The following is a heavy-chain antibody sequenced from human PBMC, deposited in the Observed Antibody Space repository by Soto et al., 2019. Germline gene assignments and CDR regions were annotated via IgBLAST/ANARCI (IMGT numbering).Heavy chain of an antibody. CDR3: ARDKVWGGFDI. Sequence: QVQLVQSGPELKKPGASVKVSCRSSGYSFSNYNFCWVRQAPGQGLEWLGWISGYNGNTNYAQKLQGRVTMTTDSFTSTAYMELRSLRSDDTAVYYCARDKVWGGFDIWGQGTMVTVSS. V-gene: IGHV1-18*01. CDR2: ISGYNGNT. J-gene: IGHJ3*02. CDR1: GYSFSNYN. D-gene: IGHD3-16*01.